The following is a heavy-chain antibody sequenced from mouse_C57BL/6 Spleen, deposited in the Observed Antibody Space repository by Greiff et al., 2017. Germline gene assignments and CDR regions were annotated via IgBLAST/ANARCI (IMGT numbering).Heavy chain of an antibody. J-gene: IGHJ1*03. CDR2: IYPGDGDT. CDR1: GYAFSSYW. V-gene: IGHV1-80*01. Sequence: QVQLKQSGAELVKPGASVKISCKASGYAFSSYWMNWVKQRPGKGLEWIGQIYPGDGDTNYNGKFKGKATLTAAKSSSTAYMQLSSLTSEDSAVYFCARGRDYYGHFDVWGTGTTVTVSS. CDR3: ARGRDYYGHFDV. D-gene: IGHD1-1*01.